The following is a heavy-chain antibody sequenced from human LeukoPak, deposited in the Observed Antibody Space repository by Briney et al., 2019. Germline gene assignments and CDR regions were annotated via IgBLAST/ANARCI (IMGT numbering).Heavy chain of an antibody. Sequence: SETLSLTCAVYGGSFSGYYWSWIRQPPGKGLEWIREINHSGSTNYNPSLKSRVTISVDTSKNQFSLKLSSVTAADTAVYYCASGEHVWGQGTTVTVSS. J-gene: IGHJ6*02. CDR3: ASGEHV. V-gene: IGHV4-34*01. CDR1: GGSFSGYY. CDR2: INHSGST.